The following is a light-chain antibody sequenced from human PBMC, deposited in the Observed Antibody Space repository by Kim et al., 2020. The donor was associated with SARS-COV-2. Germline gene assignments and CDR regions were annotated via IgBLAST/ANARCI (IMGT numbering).Light chain of an antibody. Sequence: LEQTVRITCQGDSLRSNYASWYQQKPGQAPVLVIYGKNNRPSGIPDRLSGSSSGNTASLTITGAQAEDEADYYCNSRDSSGNHVVFGGGTQLTVL. V-gene: IGLV3-19*01. CDR3: NSRDSSGNHVV. J-gene: IGLJ2*01. CDR2: GKN. CDR1: SLRSNY.